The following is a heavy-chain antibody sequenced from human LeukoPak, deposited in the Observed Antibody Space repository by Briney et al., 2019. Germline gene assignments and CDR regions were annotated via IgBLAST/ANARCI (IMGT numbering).Heavy chain of an antibody. CDR3: AREGAKSLWFGELGFDY. Sequence: GGSLRLSCAASGFTFSSYEMNWVRQAPGKGLEWVSYISSSGSTIYYADSVKGRFTISRDNAKNSLYLQMNSLRAEDTAVYYCAREGAKSLWFGELGFDYWGQGTLVTVSS. J-gene: IGHJ4*02. D-gene: IGHD3-10*01. CDR2: ISSSGSTI. V-gene: IGHV3-48*03. CDR1: GFTFSSYE.